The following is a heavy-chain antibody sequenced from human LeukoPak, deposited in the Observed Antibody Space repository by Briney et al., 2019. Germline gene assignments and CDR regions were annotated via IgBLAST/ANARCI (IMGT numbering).Heavy chain of an antibody. CDR3: AKDRGVPFYYGSGSYIDY. Sequence: GGSLRLSCAASGFTFSSYGMHWVRQAAGKGLEWVAFIRYDGSNKYYADSVKGRFTISRDNSKNTLYLQMNSLRAEDTAVYYCAKDRGVPFYYGSGSYIDYWGQGTLVTVSS. CDR2: IRYDGSNK. D-gene: IGHD3-10*01. CDR1: GFTFSSYG. V-gene: IGHV3-30*02. J-gene: IGHJ4*02.